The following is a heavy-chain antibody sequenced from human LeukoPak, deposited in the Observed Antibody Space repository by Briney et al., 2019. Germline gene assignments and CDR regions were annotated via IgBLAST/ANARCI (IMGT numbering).Heavy chain of an antibody. CDR3: ARDTTVASGMQF. Sequence: SETLSLTCTVSGGSISTYSWTLVRQSPGKGLEWIGSVVTTTTKYSPALRSRVAISVDTSKNQFSLRLESVTTADTAVYYCARDTTVASGMQFWGQGALVTVSS. J-gene: IGHJ4*02. D-gene: IGHD6-19*01. V-gene: IGHV4-4*07. CDR1: GGSISTYS. CDR2: VVTTTT.